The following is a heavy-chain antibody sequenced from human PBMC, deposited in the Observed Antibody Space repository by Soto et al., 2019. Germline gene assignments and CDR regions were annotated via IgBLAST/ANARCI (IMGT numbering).Heavy chain of an antibody. CDR1: GFSLSTSGVG. D-gene: IGHD4-17*01. Sequence: QITLKESGPTLVKPTQTLTLTCTFSGFSLSTSGVGVGWIRKPPGKALEWLELIYWDDDKRYSPSLKSRLTITKNTSKILVVLTMNNMDPVDTATYYCAHILDYGEYVDYWGQGTLVTISS. V-gene: IGHV2-5*02. CDR2: IYWDDDK. J-gene: IGHJ4*02. CDR3: AHILDYGEYVDY.